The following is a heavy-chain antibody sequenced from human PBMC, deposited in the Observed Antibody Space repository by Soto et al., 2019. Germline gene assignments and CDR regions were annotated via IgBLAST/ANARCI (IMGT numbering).Heavy chain of an antibody. CDR1: GGSISSGDYY. J-gene: IGHJ4*02. D-gene: IGHD1-26*01. CDR3: ARGMGDGFNPIDY. CDR2: IYYCGST. V-gene: IGHV4-30-4*01. Sequence: QVQLQESGPGLVKPSQTLSLTCTVSGGSISSGDYYWSWIRQPPGKGLEWIGYIYYCGSTYYNPSRNSRVIISVDTYKNQFSLKMSSVTAADTAWYACARGMGDGFNPIDYWGQGPLVTVSS.